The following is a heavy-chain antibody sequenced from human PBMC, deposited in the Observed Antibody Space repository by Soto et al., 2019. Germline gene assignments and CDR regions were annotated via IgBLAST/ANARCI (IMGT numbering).Heavy chain of an antibody. Sequence: EVQLLESGGGLVQPGGSLRLSCAASGFTFSTYTMSWVRQAPGKGLEWLSGINNSGGSTYYADSVKGRFTISRDNSRNTVYLQMNSLRAEDTAIYSCAPPANAHFDYWGQGTLVTVSS. D-gene: IGHD7-27*01. V-gene: IGHV3-23*01. J-gene: IGHJ4*02. CDR3: APPANAHFDY. CDR1: GFTFSTYT. CDR2: INNSGGST.